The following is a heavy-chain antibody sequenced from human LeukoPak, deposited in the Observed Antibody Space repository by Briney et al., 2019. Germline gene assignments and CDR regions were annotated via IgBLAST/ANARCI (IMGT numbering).Heavy chain of an antibody. CDR1: GFTFSTYW. J-gene: IGHJ4*02. Sequence: GGSLRLSCAASGFTFSTYWMHWVRQAPGKGLVWVSRIDHDGINTYYADSVKGRFTISRDNAKNTLYLQMNSLRAEDTAVYYCAKDDSSGYYDPIDYWGQGTLVTVSS. D-gene: IGHD3-22*01. CDR2: IDHDGINT. CDR3: AKDDSSGYYDPIDY. V-gene: IGHV3-74*01.